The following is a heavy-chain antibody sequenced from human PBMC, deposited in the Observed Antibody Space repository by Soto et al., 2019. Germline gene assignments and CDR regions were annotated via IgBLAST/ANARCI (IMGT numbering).Heavy chain of an antibody. J-gene: IGHJ4*02. CDR3: VKDIHEQWLVSHFEY. V-gene: IGHV3-9*01. CDR1: GFTFESYA. Sequence: EVQLVESGGGSVQPGRSLRLSCVASGFTFESYAMPWVRQVPGKGLEWVSGISWNSGGIGYEDSVKGRFTISRDNAQKSLYLEMNSLRVDDTAFYYCVKDIHEQWLVSHFEYWGQGALGTVSS. D-gene: IGHD6-19*01. CDR2: ISWNSGGI.